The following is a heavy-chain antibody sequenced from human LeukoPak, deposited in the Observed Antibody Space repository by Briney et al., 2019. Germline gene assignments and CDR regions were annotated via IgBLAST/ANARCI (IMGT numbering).Heavy chain of an antibody. CDR2: IWYDGSNK. CDR1: GFTFSSYG. V-gene: IGHV3-33*01. Sequence: GRSLRLSCAASGFTFSSYGMHWVRQAPGKGLEWLAVIWYDGSNKYYADSVKGRFTISRDTSKNTLYLQMNSPRAEDTAVYYCARDYHDYGDYGFGPFDYWGQGTLVTVSS. J-gene: IGHJ4*02. D-gene: IGHD4-17*01. CDR3: ARDYHDYGDYGFGPFDY.